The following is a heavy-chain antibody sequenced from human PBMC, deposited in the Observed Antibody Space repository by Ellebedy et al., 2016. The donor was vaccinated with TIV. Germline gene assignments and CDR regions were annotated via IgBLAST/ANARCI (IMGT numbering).Heavy chain of an antibody. Sequence: GSLRLXXTVSGGSISSSYNWGWIRQPPGKGLEWFGNIYYGGNTYYNPSLKSRVTISVDTSRNQFSLKLSSVTAADTAVYYCARAEGIAVAGAGWGQGTLVTVSS. V-gene: IGHV4-39*07. CDR1: GGSISSSYN. CDR3: ARAEGIAVAGAG. J-gene: IGHJ4*02. CDR2: IYYGGNT. D-gene: IGHD6-19*01.